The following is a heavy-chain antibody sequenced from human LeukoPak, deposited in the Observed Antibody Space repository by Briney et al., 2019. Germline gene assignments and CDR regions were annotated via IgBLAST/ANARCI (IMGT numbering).Heavy chain of an antibody. V-gene: IGHV3-30*13. Sequence: GGSLRLSCGASGITFRTYGMHWVRQAPGKGLGWVAVISPDGSDKHYADSVKGRFIISRDNSENRLDLQMNSLRAEDTAVYYCARDGLWFGEIFYHFDYWGQGTLVTVSS. J-gene: IGHJ4*02. CDR2: ISPDGSDK. CDR1: GITFRTYG. D-gene: IGHD3-10*01. CDR3: ARDGLWFGEIFYHFDY.